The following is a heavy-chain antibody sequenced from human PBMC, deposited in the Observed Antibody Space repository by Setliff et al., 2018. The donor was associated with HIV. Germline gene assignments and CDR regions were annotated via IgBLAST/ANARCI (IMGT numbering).Heavy chain of an antibody. CDR2: IYYSGAT. V-gene: IGHV4-59*11. CDR3: AGRGGYNDWYFDY. CDR1: GVSMSSHY. J-gene: IGHJ4*02. D-gene: IGHD5-12*01. Sequence: PSETLSLTCNVSGVSMSSHYWSWIRQAPGQPPNKGLEWVGNIYYSGATNYNPSLESRVTISIDTSKSQFSLKLTSVTTADTAMYYYAGRGGYNDWYFDYWGQGALVTVSS.